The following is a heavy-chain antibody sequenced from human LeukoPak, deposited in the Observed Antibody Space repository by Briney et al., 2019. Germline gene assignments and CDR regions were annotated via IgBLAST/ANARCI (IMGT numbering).Heavy chain of an antibody. D-gene: IGHD2-8*02. Sequence: GGSLRLSCAASGFTVSSHWMHWVRQAPGKGLVWVSRMNSDGSSTFYADSVKGRFTISRDNAKNTLYLQMNSLRAEDTAVYYCAKSRDWSLVGDYWGQGTLVTVSS. CDR3: AKSRDWSLVGDY. V-gene: IGHV3-74*01. CDR2: MNSDGSST. J-gene: IGHJ4*02. CDR1: GFTVSSHW.